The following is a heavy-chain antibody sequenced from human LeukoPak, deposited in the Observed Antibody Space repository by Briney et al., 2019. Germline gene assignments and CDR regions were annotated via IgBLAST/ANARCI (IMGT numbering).Heavy chain of an antibody. D-gene: IGHD3-9*01. Sequence: GGSLKISCKGSGYSFTSYWIGWVRQMPGKGLEWMGIIYPGDSDTRYSPSFQGQVTISADKSISPAYLQWSSLKASDTAMYYCARHLGGRYFDWLPYFDYWGQGTLVTVSS. CDR1: GYSFTSYW. CDR3: ARHLGGRYFDWLPYFDY. V-gene: IGHV5-51*01. J-gene: IGHJ4*02. CDR2: IYPGDSDT.